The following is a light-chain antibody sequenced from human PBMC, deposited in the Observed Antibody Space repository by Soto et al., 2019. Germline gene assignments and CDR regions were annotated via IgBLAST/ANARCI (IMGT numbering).Light chain of an antibody. Sequence: RLTQSPSSLSASVGDTVTISCRASQDISTYLAWYQQKPGKAPTHLIFGASSLHNGVPPRFAGSGSGSEFTLTINRLQPDDFATYFCQHYTLYSAPFGQGTRV. CDR3: QHYTLYSAP. CDR2: GAS. CDR1: QDISTY. V-gene: IGKV1-5*01. J-gene: IGKJ5*01.